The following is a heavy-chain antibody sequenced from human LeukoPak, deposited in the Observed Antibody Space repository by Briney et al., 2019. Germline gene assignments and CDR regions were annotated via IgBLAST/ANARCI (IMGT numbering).Heavy chain of an antibody. CDR1: GFTFSSYW. J-gene: IGHJ6*02. Sequence: GGSLRLSCAAPGFTFSSYWMHWVRQAPGKGLVWVSRINSDGSSTSYADSVKGRFTISRDNAKNTLYLQMNSLRAEDTAVYYCARDTYGNYSRGEIYYYYGMDVWGQGTTVTVSS. V-gene: IGHV3-74*01. CDR3: ARDTYGNYSRGEIYYYYGMDV. D-gene: IGHD4-11*01. CDR2: INSDGSST.